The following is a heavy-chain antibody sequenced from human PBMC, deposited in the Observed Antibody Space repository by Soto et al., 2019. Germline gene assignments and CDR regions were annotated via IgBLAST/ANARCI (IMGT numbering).Heavy chain of an antibody. J-gene: IGHJ4*02. Sequence: GGSLRLSCAASGFTFSSYGMHWVRQAPGKGLEWVAVIWYDGSNKYYADSVKGRFTISRDNSKNTLYLQMNSLRAEDTAVYYCARGSARHLAPLPVHYSGPAPLLTLSS. CDR2: IWYDGSNK. D-gene: IGHD1-1*01. V-gene: IGHV3-33*01. CDR1: GFTFSSYG. CDR3: ARGSARHLAPLPVHY.